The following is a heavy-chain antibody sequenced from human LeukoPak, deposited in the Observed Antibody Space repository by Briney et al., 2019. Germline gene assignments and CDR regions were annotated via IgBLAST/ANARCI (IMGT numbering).Heavy chain of an antibody. CDR3: ARDPVLRNFWYFDL. CDR1: GGSISSYY. V-gene: IGHV4-4*07. CDR2: IYTSGST. D-gene: IGHD5-12*01. Sequence: SETLSLSCTVSGGSISSYYWSWIRQPPGKGLEWIGRIYTSGSTNYNTSLKSRVTMSVDTSKNQFSLKRSSVTAADTAVYYCARDPVLRNFWYFDLWGRGTLVTVSS. J-gene: IGHJ2*01.